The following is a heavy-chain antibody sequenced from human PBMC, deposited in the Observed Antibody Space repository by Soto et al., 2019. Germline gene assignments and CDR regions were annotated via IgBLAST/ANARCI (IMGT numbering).Heavy chain of an antibody. CDR2: INTANGNT. J-gene: IGHJ4*02. D-gene: IGHD3-22*01. CDR1: GYTFTSYA. V-gene: IGHV1-3*04. Sequence: GASVKVSCKASGYTFTSYAIHWVRQTPGLRLEWMGWINTANGNTKYSQTFQGRVTFTRDTSASTAYMELRSLRSEDTAVYYCARPYYSDGRGCHDNWGQGTLVTVSS. CDR3: ARPYYSDGRGCHDN.